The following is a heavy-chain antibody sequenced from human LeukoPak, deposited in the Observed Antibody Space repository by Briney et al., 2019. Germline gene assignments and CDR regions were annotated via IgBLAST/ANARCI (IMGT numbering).Heavy chain of an antibody. CDR2: IYYSGST. J-gene: IGHJ4*02. D-gene: IGHD3-22*01. Sequence: PSEPLPLPCMFPVGPLSIYSGGWIGNPPGKGLEWIGYIYYSGSTNYNPSLKSRVTISVDTSKNQFSLKLSSVTAADTAVYYCARYYDSSGYYYDYWGQGTLVTVSP. CDR1: VGPLSIYS. V-gene: IGHV4-59*01. CDR3: ARYYDSSGYYYDY.